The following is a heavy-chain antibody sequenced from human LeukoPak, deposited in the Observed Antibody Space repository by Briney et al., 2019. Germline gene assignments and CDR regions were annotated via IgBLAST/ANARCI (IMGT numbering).Heavy chain of an antibody. V-gene: IGHV3-30*18. CDR1: GFTFSSYG. Sequence: GGSLRLSCAASGFTFSSYGMHWVRQAPGKGLEWGAVISYDGSNKYYADSVRGRFTISRDNSKNTLYLQMNSLRAEDTAVYYCAKNRDGIAVAGTSDDFDYWGQGTLVTVSS. CDR2: ISYDGSNK. CDR3: AKNRDGIAVAGTSDDFDY. J-gene: IGHJ4*02. D-gene: IGHD6-19*01.